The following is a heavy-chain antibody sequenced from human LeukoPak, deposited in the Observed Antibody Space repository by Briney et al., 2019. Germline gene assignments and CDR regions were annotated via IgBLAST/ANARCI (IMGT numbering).Heavy chain of an antibody. CDR3: AKDGINYYDISGYDI. CDR2: VYDSGST. V-gene: IGHV4-59*01. CDR1: GGSISSYY. Sequence: PSETLSLTCTVSGGSISSYYWSWIRQPPGKGLEWIGYVYDSGSTNYNPSLKSRVTISVDTSKNQFSLKLSSVTAADTAVYYCAKDGINYYDISGYDIWGQGTLVTVSS. D-gene: IGHD3-22*01. J-gene: IGHJ4*02.